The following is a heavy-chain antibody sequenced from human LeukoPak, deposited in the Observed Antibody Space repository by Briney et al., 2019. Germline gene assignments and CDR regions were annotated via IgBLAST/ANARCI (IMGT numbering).Heavy chain of an antibody. J-gene: IGHJ4*02. CDR3: AKGLLLLWFGELDY. D-gene: IGHD3-10*01. CDR1: GFTFSSYA. V-gene: IGHV3-23*01. Sequence: PGGSLRLSCAASGFTFSSYAMSWVRQAPGKGLEWVSAISGSGGSTYYGDSVKGRFTISRDNSKNTLYLQMNSLRAEDTAVYYCAKGLLLLWFGELDYWGQGTLVTVSS. CDR2: ISGSGGST.